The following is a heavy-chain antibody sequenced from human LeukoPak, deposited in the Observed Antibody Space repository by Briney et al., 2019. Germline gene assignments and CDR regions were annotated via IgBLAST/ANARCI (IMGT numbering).Heavy chain of an antibody. V-gene: IGHV3-23*01. J-gene: IGHJ4*02. CDR2: ISSGSGNT. CDR3: AKGMRATEAY. CDR1: GFSINNYG. Sequence: GGSLRLSCAASGFSINNYGMNWVRQAPGMGLEWVSTISSGSGNTYYADSVRGRFTISRDNSKNTLFLQMNNLKVDDTAIYYCAKGMRATEAYWGQGTLVTVSS.